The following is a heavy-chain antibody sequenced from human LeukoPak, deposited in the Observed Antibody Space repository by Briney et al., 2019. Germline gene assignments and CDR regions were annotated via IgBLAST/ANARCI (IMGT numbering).Heavy chain of an antibody. V-gene: IGHV1-69*01. CDR3: ASGYCSSTSCYYNTFDY. CDR2: IIPIFGTA. J-gene: IGHJ4*02. Sequence: SVKVSCKASGGTFSSYAISWVRQAPGQGLEWMGGIIPIFGTANYAQKFQGRVTITADESTSTAYMELSSLRSEDTAVYYCASGYCSSTSCYYNTFDYWGQGTLVTVSS. D-gene: IGHD2-2*01. CDR1: GGTFSSYA.